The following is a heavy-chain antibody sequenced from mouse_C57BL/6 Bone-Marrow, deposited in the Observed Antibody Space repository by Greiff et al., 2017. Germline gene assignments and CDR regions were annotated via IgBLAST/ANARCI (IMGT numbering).Heavy chain of an antibody. CDR2: IYPGDGDT. J-gene: IGHJ1*03. V-gene: IGHV1-80*01. CDR3: ARSCYYGSSYWYFDV. CDR1: GYAFSSYW. D-gene: IGHD1-1*01. Sequence: VQLQQSGAELVKPGASVKISCKASGYAFSSYWMNWVKQRPGKGLEWIGQIYPGDGDTNYNGKFKGKATLTADKSSSTAYMQLSSLTSEDSAVYFCARSCYYGSSYWYFDVWGTGTTVTVSS.